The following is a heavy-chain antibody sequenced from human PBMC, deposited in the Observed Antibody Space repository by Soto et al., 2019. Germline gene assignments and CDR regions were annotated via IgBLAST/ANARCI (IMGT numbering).Heavy chain of an antibody. D-gene: IGHD4-17*01. Sequence: ASVKVSCKASGSTFTGYYMHWLRESPGQGLEWMGWINPNNGGTKYAQKFQGSVTMTRDTSISTAYMELSRLRSDDTAVYYCARASGVYDAFDIWGQGKMVTVSS. CDR1: GSTFTGYY. CDR3: ARASGVYDAFDI. V-gene: IGHV1-2*02. J-gene: IGHJ3*02. CDR2: INPNNGGT.